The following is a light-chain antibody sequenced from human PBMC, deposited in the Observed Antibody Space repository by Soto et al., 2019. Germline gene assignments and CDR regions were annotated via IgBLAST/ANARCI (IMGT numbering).Light chain of an antibody. CDR1: QDISKY. CDR3: QQYDNLPLT. Sequence: DIQMTQSPSALSASVGDRLTITCQASQDISKYLNWYQQKPGKAPKLLIYDASNLQTGVPSRFSGSGSGTDFTFSISSLQPGDIATYYCQQYDNLPLTFGGGTKVDIK. J-gene: IGKJ4*01. CDR2: DAS. V-gene: IGKV1-33*01.